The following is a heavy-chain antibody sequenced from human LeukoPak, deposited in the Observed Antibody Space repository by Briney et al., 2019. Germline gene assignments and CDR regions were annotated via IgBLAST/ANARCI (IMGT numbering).Heavy chain of an antibody. Sequence: ASVKVSCKAFGYTFTSNYMHWVRQAPGQGPEWMGVISPSGGSTTYAQKFQGRVTLTRDMSTSTDYLELSSLRSEDTAVYYCARDGAGIVGATKYFDYWGQGTLVTVSS. J-gene: IGHJ4*02. V-gene: IGHV1-46*01. CDR1: GYTFTSNY. CDR2: ISPSGGST. D-gene: IGHD1-26*01. CDR3: ARDGAGIVGATKYFDY.